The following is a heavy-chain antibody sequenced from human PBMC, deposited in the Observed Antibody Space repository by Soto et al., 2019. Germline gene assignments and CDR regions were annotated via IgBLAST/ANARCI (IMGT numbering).Heavy chain of an antibody. CDR3: ARQYDILPRYYRPFHY. Sequence: ASVKVSCKASGYTFTSYGISWVRQAPGQGLEWMGWISAYNGNTNYAQKLQGRVTMTTDTSTSTAYMELRSLRSDDTAVYYCARQYDILPRYYRPFHYWGQGTLVTVSS. CDR1: GYTFTSYG. V-gene: IGHV1-18*01. D-gene: IGHD3-9*01. CDR2: ISAYNGNT. J-gene: IGHJ4*02.